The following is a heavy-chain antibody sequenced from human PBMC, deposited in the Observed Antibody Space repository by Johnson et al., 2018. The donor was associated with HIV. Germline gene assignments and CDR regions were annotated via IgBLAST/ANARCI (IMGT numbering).Heavy chain of an antibody. D-gene: IGHD1-7*01. J-gene: IGHJ3*02. CDR2: ISGSDHST. CDR3: AKDQWYNWNYVSPDAFDI. CDR1: AFTFSSND. V-gene: IGHV3-23*04. Sequence: EVQLVESGGGLVQPGGSLRLSCGASAFTFSSNDMKWVRQAPGKGLEWVSPISGSDHSTYYADSVRGRFTISRDNSKNTLYLQMNSLRAEDTAVYYCAKDQWYNWNYVSPDAFDIWGQGTMVTVSS.